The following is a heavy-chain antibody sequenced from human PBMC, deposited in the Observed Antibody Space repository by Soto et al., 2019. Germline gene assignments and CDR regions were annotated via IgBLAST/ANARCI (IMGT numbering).Heavy chain of an antibody. CDR2: INAGNGNT. J-gene: IGHJ4*02. Sequence: QVQLVQSGAEVKKPGASVKVSCKASGYTFTSYAMHWVRQAPGQRLEWMGGINAGNGNTKYSQKFQGRVTITRDTSASTAYIELSSLRSEDTAVYYCASGERLGELVYWGQGTLVTVSS. D-gene: IGHD3-16*01. V-gene: IGHV1-3*01. CDR1: GYTFTSYA. CDR3: ASGERLGELVY.